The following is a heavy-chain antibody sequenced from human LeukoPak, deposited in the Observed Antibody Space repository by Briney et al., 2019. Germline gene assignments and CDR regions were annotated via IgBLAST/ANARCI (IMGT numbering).Heavy chain of an antibody. CDR1: GYTFSGYY. V-gene: IGHV1-2*02. CDR3: ARDIRYCTNGVCYAYYFDY. J-gene: IGHJ4*02. CDR2: INPYSGDT. Sequence: ASVKVSFKASGYTFSGYYMHWVRQAPGQGLEWMGWINPYSGDTDYAQKFQGRVTMTRDTSISTAYMELSRLRSDDTAVYYCARDIRYCTNGVCYAYYFDYWGQGALVTVSS. D-gene: IGHD2-8*01.